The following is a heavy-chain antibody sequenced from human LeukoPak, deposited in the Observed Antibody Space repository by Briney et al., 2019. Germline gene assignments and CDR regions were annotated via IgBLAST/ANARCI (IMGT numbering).Heavy chain of an antibody. CDR3: ARQLLIFDSSAFDF. CDR1: GASITSSSYY. D-gene: IGHD3-22*01. J-gene: IGHJ4*02. CDR2: NYYSGNT. Sequence: SETLSLTCTVSGASITSSSYYWGWIRQPPGKGLERIGSNYYSGNTYHNPSLKSRVTISVDTSKKQFSLRLSSVTAADTAVYYCARQLLIFDSSAFDFWGQGTLVTVSS. V-gene: IGHV4-39*01.